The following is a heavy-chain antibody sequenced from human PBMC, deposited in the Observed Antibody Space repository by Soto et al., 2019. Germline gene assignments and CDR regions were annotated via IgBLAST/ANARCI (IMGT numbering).Heavy chain of an antibody. CDR1: GYTFTSYA. D-gene: IGHD2-2*01. CDR2: INPSGGST. J-gene: IGHJ6*02. Sequence: ASVKVSCKASGYTFTSYAMHWVRQAPGQRLEWMGWINPSGGSTSYAQKFQGRVTMTRDTSTSTVYMELSSLRSEDTAVYYCARRPAAMRGYYYGMDVWGQGTTVTVSS. V-gene: IGHV1-46*01. CDR3: ARRPAAMRGYYYGMDV.